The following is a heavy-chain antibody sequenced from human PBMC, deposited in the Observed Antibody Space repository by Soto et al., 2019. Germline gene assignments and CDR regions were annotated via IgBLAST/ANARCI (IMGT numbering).Heavy chain of an antibody. CDR2: ISAYNGNT. CDR1: GYTFTSYA. D-gene: IGHD3-3*01. CDR3: ARGGYYDFWSGYYLSYYYYYMDV. V-gene: IGHV1-18*01. J-gene: IGHJ6*03. Sequence: ASVKVSCKASGYTFTSYAMHWVRQAPGQRLEWMGWISAYNGNTNYAQKLQGRLTMTTDTSTSTAYMELGSLRSDDTAVYYCARGGYYDFWSGYYLSYYYYYMDVWGKGTTVTVSS.